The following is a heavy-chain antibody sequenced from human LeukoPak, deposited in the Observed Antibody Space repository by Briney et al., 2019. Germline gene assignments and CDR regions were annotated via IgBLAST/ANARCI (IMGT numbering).Heavy chain of an antibody. J-gene: IGHJ4*02. CDR3: VRGGLYHYSGTSGDY. CDR2: ISGSSTYI. V-gene: IGHV3-21*06. Sequence: GGSLRLSCAASGFTFSRYTMNWVRQAPGKGLEWVSSISGSSTYIYYADSVKGRFTISRDNAESSLYLQLSSLGAEDTAVYYCVRGGLYHYSGTSGDYWGQGTLVTVSS. D-gene: IGHD1-26*01. CDR1: GFTFSRYT.